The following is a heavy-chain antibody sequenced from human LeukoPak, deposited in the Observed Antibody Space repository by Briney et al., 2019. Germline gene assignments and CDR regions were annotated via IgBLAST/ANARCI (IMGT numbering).Heavy chain of an antibody. Sequence: GGSLRLSCVASGSTFTDYAMTWVRQPPGRRLEWVSTITTTVGDTHYADSVKGRFTISRDNSKNTLYLQMNSLRAEDTAVYYCAKIKGDWGQGTLVTVSS. J-gene: IGHJ4*02. CDR2: ITTTVGDT. CDR3: AKIKGD. V-gene: IGHV3-23*01. CDR1: GSTFTDYA.